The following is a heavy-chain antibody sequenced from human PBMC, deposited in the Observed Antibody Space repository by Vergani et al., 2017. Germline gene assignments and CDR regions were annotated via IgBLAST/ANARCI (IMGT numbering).Heavy chain of an antibody. CDR3: ARVGTSSTRDYFDY. D-gene: IGHD2-2*01. Sequence: VQLVQSGAEVKKPGASVKVSCKASGYTFTDYFMHWVRQAPGQGLEWMGWINPNSGGTNYAQKFQGRVTMTRDTSISTAYMELSNLRSDDTAVYYCARVGTSSTRDYFDYWGQGTLVTVSS. J-gene: IGHJ4*02. CDR2: INPNSGGT. V-gene: IGHV1-2*02. CDR1: GYTFTDYF.